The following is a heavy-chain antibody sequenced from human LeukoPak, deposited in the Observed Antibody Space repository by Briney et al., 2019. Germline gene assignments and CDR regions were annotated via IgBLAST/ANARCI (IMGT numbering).Heavy chain of an antibody. CDR3: AKTIASSSSTNYFDY. CDR1: GFTLSSYA. Sequence: GGSLRLSCAASGFTLSSYAMSWVRQAPGKGLEWVSAISGSGGSTYYADSVKGRFTISRDNSKNTLYLQMNSLRAEDTAVYYCAKTIASSSSTNYFDYWGQGTLVTVSS. D-gene: IGHD6-13*01. CDR2: ISGSGGST. V-gene: IGHV3-23*01. J-gene: IGHJ4*02.